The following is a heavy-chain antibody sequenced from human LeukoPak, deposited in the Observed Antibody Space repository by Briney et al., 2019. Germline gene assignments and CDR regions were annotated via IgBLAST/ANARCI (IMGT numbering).Heavy chain of an antibody. J-gene: IGHJ4*02. CDR1: GFTFDDYA. Sequence: GGSLRLSCAASGFTFDDYAMHWVRQAPGKGLEWVSLIREDGRTTNYVNSVKGRFTISRDNAKNSLYLQMNSLRAEDTAVYYCARDDAGYSSGWYWVYWGQGTLVTVSS. D-gene: IGHD6-19*01. CDR3: ARDDAGYSSGWYWVY. V-gene: IGHV3-43*02. CDR2: IREDGRTT.